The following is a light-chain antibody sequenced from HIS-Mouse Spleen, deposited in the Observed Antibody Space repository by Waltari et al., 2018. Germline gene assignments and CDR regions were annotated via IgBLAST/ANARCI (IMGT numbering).Light chain of an antibody. CDR2: EDI. V-gene: IGLV3-10*01. Sequence: SSELTQPPSVSVSPGQTARITCSGDALPKKYAYWYQQKSGQAPVLVIYEDIKRPSGIPEGFSGSSSGTMATLTISGAQVEDEADYYCYSTDSSGNHRVFGGGTKLTVL. CDR1: ALPKKY. J-gene: IGLJ2*01. CDR3: YSTDSSGNHRV.